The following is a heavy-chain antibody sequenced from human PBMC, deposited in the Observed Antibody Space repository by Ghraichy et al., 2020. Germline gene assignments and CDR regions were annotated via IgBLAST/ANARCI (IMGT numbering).Heavy chain of an antibody. CDR3: ARERGELRTDWFDP. Sequence: SETLSLTCTVTGGSISSGSYYWSWIRQPAGKGLEWIGRIYTSGSTNYNPSLKSRVTISVDTSKNQFSLKLSSVTAADTAVYYCARERGELRTDWFDPWGQGTLVTVSS. J-gene: IGHJ5*02. V-gene: IGHV4-61*02. D-gene: IGHD1-26*01. CDR2: IYTSGST. CDR1: GGSISSGSYY.